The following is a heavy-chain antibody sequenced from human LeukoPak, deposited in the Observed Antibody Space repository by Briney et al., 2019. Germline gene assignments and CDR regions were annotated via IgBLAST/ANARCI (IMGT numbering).Heavy chain of an antibody. J-gene: IGHJ6*03. Sequence: SETLSLTCTVSGGSINTNYWSWIRQPPGKGLEWIGYMYYTGSTNYNPSLESRVTISVDTSKNQFSLKLSSVTAADTAVYFCARGRVSSSTWHSTYYYYFYMDVWGKGTTVTVSS. D-gene: IGHD4-11*01. CDR3: ARGRVSSSTWHSTYYYYFYMDV. CDR2: MYYTGST. CDR1: GGSINTNY. V-gene: IGHV4-59*01.